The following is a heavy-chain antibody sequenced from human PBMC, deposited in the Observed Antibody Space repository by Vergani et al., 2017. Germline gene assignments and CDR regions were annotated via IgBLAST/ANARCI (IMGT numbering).Heavy chain of an antibody. D-gene: IGHD2-15*01. Sequence: EVQLVESGGGLVKPGGSLRLSCEVSGFPFSRYCMHWVRQAPGKGLEWVSSINSRSDYIYYADSVKGRFTISRDTAKNSLYLQMNSLRVEDTAVYYCAGNLYCSGATCDAGSIDYWGQGTLVTVSS. J-gene: IGHJ4*02. CDR2: INSRSDYI. CDR3: AGNLYCSGATCDAGSIDY. V-gene: IGHV3-21*01. CDR1: GFPFSRYC.